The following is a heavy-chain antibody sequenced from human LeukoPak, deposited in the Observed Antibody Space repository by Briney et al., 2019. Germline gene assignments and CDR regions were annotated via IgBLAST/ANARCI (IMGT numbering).Heavy chain of an antibody. CDR1: GGSISSGGYY. J-gene: IGHJ4*02. D-gene: IGHD6-13*01. CDR3: ARAQSSSWEIDY. V-gene: IGHV4-30-2*01. Sequence: PSQTLSLTCTVSGGSISSGGYYWSWIRQPPGKGLEWIGYIYHSGSTYYNPSLKSRVTISVDRSKNQFSLKLSSVTAADTAVYYCARAQSSSWEIDYWGQGTLVTVSS. CDR2: IYHSGST.